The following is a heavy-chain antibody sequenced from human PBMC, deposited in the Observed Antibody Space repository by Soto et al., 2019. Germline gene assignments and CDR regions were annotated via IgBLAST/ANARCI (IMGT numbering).Heavy chain of an antibody. CDR3: TTDVRQWLVEIDY. J-gene: IGHJ4*02. V-gene: IGHV3-15*01. D-gene: IGHD6-19*01. Sequence: SLRLSCAASGFTFSNAWMSWVRQAPGKGLEWVGRIKSKTDGGTTDYAAPVKGRFTISRDDSKNTLYLQMNSLKTEDTAVYYCTTDVRQWLVEIDYWGQGTLVTVSS. CDR1: GFTFSNAW. CDR2: IKSKTDGGTT.